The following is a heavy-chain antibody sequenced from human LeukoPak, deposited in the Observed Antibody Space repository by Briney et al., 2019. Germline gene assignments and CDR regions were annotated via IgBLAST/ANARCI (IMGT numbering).Heavy chain of an antibody. CDR2: IKLDGSEK. CDR3: AKDLRGAVGATRLDY. J-gene: IGHJ4*02. V-gene: IGHV3-7*03. CDR1: GFTFGKYW. Sequence: GGSLRLSCVASGFTFGKYWMSWVRQAPGKGLEWAANIKLDGSEKNYVDSVKGRFTISRDNTKNSLYLQMNSLRAEDTAVYYCAKDLRGAVGATRLDYWGQGTLVTVSS. D-gene: IGHD1-26*01.